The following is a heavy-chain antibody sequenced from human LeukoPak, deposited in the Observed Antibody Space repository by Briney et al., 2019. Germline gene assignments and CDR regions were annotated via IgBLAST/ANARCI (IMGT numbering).Heavy chain of an antibody. V-gene: IGHV3-30*18. CDR2: ISYDGSNK. J-gene: IGHJ6*04. CDR1: GFTFSNYA. D-gene: IGHD3-10*02. Sequence: GGSLRLSCAASGFTFSNYAMSWVRQAPGKGLEWVAVISYDGSNKYYADSVKGRFTISRDNSKNSLYLQMNSLRAEDTAVYYCAELGITMIGGVWGKGTTVTISS. CDR3: AELGITMIGGV.